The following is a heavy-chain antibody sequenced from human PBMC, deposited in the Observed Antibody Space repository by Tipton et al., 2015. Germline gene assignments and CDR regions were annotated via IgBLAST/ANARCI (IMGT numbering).Heavy chain of an antibody. CDR1: GYTFTGHR. V-gene: IGHV1-2*02. D-gene: IGHD6-19*01. J-gene: IGHJ4*02. CDR2: MDPSSGAT. CDR3: AGTWLQVFTPDFDY. Sequence: QVQLVQSGAEVKRPGASVKVSCKTSGYTFTGHRLHWVRQAPGQGLEWMGCMDPSSGATSYAQKFHGRVTMTSDTSISTAYLELSTLGSDDTAVYYCAGTWLQVFTPDFDYWGQGTLVTVSS.